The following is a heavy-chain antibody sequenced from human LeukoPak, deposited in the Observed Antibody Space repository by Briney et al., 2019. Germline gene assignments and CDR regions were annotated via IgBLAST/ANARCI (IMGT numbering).Heavy chain of an antibody. CDR1: GFTFSDHY. Sequence: SGGPLRLSCAASGFTFSDHYMDWVRQAPGKGLEFVSTISNNGGHTYYADSVKGRFTISRDNSKNTPYLQMDSLRDDDMAVYFCARDGGGSPDYWGQGTLVTVSS. J-gene: IGHJ4*02. V-gene: IGHV3-64*02. D-gene: IGHD1-26*01. CDR3: ARDGGGSPDY. CDR2: ISNNGGHT.